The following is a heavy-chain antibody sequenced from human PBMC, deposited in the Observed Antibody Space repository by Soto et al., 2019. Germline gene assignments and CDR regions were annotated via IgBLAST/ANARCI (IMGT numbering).Heavy chain of an antibody. CDR3: AKDQVPPTGGGIFRVVTPSYFDY. D-gene: IGHD3-3*01. CDR2: ISYDGSNK. J-gene: IGHJ4*02. CDR1: GFTFSSYG. Sequence: PGGSLRLSCAASGFTFSSYGMHWVRQAPGKGLEWVAVISYDGSNKCYADSVKGRFTISRDNSKTTLYLQMNSLRAEDTAVYYCAKDQVPPTGGGIFRVVTPSYFDYWRQGTLVTVSS. V-gene: IGHV3-30*18.